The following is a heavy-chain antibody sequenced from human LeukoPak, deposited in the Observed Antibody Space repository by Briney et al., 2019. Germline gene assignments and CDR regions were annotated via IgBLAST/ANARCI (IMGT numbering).Heavy chain of an antibody. Sequence: GGSLRLPCAASGFTFSSYWMSWVRQAPGKGLEWVANIKQDGSEKYYVDSVKGRFTISRDNAKNSLYLQMNSLRAEDTAVYYCASLYGSGSYYNRFDYWGQGTLVTVSS. J-gene: IGHJ4*02. V-gene: IGHV3-7*03. CDR3: ASLYGSGSYYNRFDY. D-gene: IGHD3-10*01. CDR1: GFTFSSYW. CDR2: IKQDGSEK.